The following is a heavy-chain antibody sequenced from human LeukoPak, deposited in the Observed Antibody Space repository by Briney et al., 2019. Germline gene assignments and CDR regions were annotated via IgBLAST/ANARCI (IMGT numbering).Heavy chain of an antibody. V-gene: IGHV3-30*03. CDR1: GFTFSSYG. CDR3: ATENTAVVTPFDY. Sequence: GGSLRLSCAASGFTFSSYGMHWVRQAPGKGLEWVAVISYDGSNKYYADSVKGRFTISRDNSKNTLYLQMNSLRAEDTAVYYCATENTAVVTPFDYWGQGTLVTVSS. CDR2: ISYDGSNK. D-gene: IGHD5-18*01. J-gene: IGHJ4*02.